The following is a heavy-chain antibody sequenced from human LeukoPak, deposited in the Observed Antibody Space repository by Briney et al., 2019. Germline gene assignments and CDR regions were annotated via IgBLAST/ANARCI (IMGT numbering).Heavy chain of an antibody. CDR1: GFTFSSYE. CDR3: AKARGYYDAFDI. J-gene: IGHJ3*02. V-gene: IGHV3-48*03. D-gene: IGHD3-22*01. Sequence: GGSLRLSCAASGFTFSSYEMNWVRQAPGKGLEWVSYISSSGSTIYYADSVKGRFTISRDNSKNTLYLQMNSLRAEDTAVYYCAKARGYYDAFDIWGQGTMVTVSS. CDR2: ISSSGSTI.